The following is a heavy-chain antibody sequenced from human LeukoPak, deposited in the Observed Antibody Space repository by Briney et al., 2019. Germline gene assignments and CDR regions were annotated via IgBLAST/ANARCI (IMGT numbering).Heavy chain of an antibody. V-gene: IGHV1-69*06. CDR3: ARDVGSVQCSSGVESPDY. CDR1: GGTFSSYA. CDR2: IIPIFGTA. D-gene: IGHD6-19*01. Sequence: SVKVSCKASGGTFSSYAISWVRQAPGQGLEWMGGIIPIFGTANYAQKFQGRVTITADKSTSTVYMELSSLRSEDTAVYYCARDVGSVQCSSGVESPDYWGQGTLVTVSS. J-gene: IGHJ4*02.